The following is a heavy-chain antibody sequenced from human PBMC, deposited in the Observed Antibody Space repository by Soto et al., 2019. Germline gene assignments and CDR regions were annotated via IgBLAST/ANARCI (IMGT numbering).Heavy chain of an antibody. CDR2: INAGNGNT. CDR1: GYTFTSYA. CDR3: AGPSYYSSSWYYYYMDV. Sequence: GASVKVSCKASGYTFTSYAMHWVRQAPGQRLEWMGWINAGNGNTKYSQKFQGRVTITRDTSASTAYMELSSLRSEDTAVYYCAGPSYYSSSWYYYYMDVWGKGTTVTVS. D-gene: IGHD6-13*01. J-gene: IGHJ6*03. V-gene: IGHV1-3*01.